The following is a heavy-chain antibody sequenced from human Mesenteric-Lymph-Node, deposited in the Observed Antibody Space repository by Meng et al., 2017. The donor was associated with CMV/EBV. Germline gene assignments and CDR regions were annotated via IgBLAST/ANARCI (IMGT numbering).Heavy chain of an antibody. D-gene: IGHD5-24*01. V-gene: IGHV1-69*10. Sequence: SVKVSCKASGGTFSSYSISWVRQAPGQGLEWMGGIIPFLGIVNYAQKFQGRVTITADKSTSTAYVELSSLRSEDTAVYFCARGGDGYNVYYYGMDVWGQGTTVTVSS. CDR1: GGTFSSYS. CDR2: IIPFLGIV. CDR3: ARGGDGYNVYYYGMDV. J-gene: IGHJ6*02.